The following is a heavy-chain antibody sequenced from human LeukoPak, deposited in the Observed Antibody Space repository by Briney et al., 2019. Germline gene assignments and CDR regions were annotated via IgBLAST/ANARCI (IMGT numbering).Heavy chain of an antibody. CDR2: INPNSGGT. J-gene: IGHJ6*02. V-gene: IGHV1-2*02. Sequence: ASVKVSCKASGYTFTGYYMHWVRQAPGQGLEWMEWINPNSGGTNYAQKFQGRVTMTRGTSISTAYMELSRLRSDDTAVYYCARDKDKWFGFMDVWGQGTTVTVSS. CDR1: GYTFTGYY. CDR3: ARDKDKWFGFMDV. D-gene: IGHD3-10*01.